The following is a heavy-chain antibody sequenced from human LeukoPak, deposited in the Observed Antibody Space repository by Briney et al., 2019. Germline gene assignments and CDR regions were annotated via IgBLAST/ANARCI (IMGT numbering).Heavy chain of an antibody. CDR3: ATADSSSSGWYFDL. CDR1: GYTLTELS. J-gene: IGHJ2*01. V-gene: IGHV1-24*01. CDR2: FDPEDGET. Sequence: ASVNVSCKVSGYTLTELSMHWVRQAPGKGLEWMGGFDPEDGETIYAQKFQGRVTMTEDTSTDTAYMELSSLRSEDTAVYYCATADSSSSGWYFDLWGRGTLVTVSS. D-gene: IGHD6-6*01.